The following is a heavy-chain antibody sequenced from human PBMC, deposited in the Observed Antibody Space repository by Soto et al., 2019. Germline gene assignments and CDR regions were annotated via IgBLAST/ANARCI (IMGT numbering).Heavy chain of an antibody. V-gene: IGHV3-74*01. Sequence: VGSLRLSCVASGFTFRNYWMHWVRQAPGKGLVWVSRVNSDGTITNYADSVKGRFTISRDNAKNTLYLQMNSLTAADTPVYYCTSTSWFDYWGQGAPVTVSS. CDR2: VNSDGTIT. CDR3: TSTSWFDY. D-gene: IGHD2-2*01. CDR1: GFTFRNYW. J-gene: IGHJ4*02.